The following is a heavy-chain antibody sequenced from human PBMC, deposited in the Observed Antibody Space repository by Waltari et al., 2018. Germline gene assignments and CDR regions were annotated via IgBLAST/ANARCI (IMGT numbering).Heavy chain of an antibody. J-gene: IGHJ4*02. CDR3: ARDRGHCSGGSCYYEDDY. V-gene: IGHV1-2*06. CDR1: GYTFTGYS. D-gene: IGHD2-15*01. CDR2: INPNSGGT. Sequence: QVQLVQSGAEVKKPGASVKVSCKASGYTFTGYSMHWVRQAPGQGLEWMGRINPNSGGTNYAQKFQGRVTMTRDTSISTAYMELSRLRSDDTAVYYCARDRGHCSGGSCYYEDDYWGQGTLVTVSS.